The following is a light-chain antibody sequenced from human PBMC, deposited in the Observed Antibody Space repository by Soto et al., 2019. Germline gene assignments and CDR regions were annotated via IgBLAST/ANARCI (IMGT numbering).Light chain of an antibody. Sequence: IQMTQSPYSLSASVGDSVTITCRASQSINIYLNWYQQKPGKAPTLLIYGASSLQSGVPSRFTGGGSRTDFTLPISSLQPEDFATYYCQQSYRSPYTFGQGTKLEIK. CDR1: QSINIY. V-gene: IGKV1-39*01. CDR2: GAS. CDR3: QQSYRSPYT. J-gene: IGKJ2*01.